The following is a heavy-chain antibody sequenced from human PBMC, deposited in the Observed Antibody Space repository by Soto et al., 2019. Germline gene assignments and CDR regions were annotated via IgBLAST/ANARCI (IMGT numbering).Heavy chain of an antibody. CDR3: ARMTSSLSPGR. Sequence: GGSLRLSCVGSGFAFSNYSMNWVRQAPGKGLEWVSYIRSSGSPTYYAGSVKGRFTISRDNAKKSLYLQMNSLRAEDTAVYYCARMTSSLSPGRWGQGTLVTVSS. J-gene: IGHJ4*02. CDR2: IRSSGSPT. V-gene: IGHV3-48*01. D-gene: IGHD2-2*01. CDR1: GFAFSNYS.